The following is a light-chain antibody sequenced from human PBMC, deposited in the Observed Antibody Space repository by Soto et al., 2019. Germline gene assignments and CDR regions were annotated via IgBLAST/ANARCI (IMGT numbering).Light chain of an antibody. J-gene: IGKJ4*01. CDR2: GAS. Sequence: EIVLTQSPGTPSLSPGERATLSCRASQSVSSSYLAWYQQKPGQAPRLLIYGASSRATGIPDRFSGSGSGTDFTLIISRLEPEDFAVYYCEYYGSSITFGGGTKVDIK. CDR3: EYYGSSIT. V-gene: IGKV3-20*01. CDR1: QSVSSSY.